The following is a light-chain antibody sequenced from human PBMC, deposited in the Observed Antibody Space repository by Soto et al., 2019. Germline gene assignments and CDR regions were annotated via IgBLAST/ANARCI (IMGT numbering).Light chain of an antibody. CDR2: DVS. V-gene: IGLV2-14*01. Sequence: QSALTQPASVSGSPGQSITISCTGTSSDVGGYNYVSWYQQHPGKAPKLMIYDVSNRPSGVSNRFSGSKSGNTASLTISGLQPEGEADYYCSSYTSSYVFGTGTKLTVL. CDR1: SSDVGGYNY. J-gene: IGLJ1*01. CDR3: SSYTSSYV.